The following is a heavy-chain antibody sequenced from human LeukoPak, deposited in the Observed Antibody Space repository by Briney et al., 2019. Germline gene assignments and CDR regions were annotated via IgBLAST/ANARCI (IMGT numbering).Heavy chain of an antibody. CDR2: IKQDGSET. D-gene: IGHD6-19*01. Sequence: GGSLRLSCAASGFTFSSYWMSWVRQAPGKGLEWVANIKQDGSETYYVDSVKGRFTISRDNAKNSLYLQMNSQRAEDTAVYYGASGGYSSGWSYFDYWGQGTLVTVSS. J-gene: IGHJ4*02. V-gene: IGHV3-7*01. CDR1: GFTFSSYW. CDR3: ASGGYSSGWSYFDY.